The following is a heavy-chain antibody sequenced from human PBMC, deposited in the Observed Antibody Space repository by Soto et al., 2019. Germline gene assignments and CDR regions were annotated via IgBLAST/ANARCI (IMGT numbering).Heavy chain of an antibody. CDR2: IRSKAYGGTT. CDR1: GFTFGDYA. D-gene: IGHD3-3*01. CDR3: TRDYYDFWSGYPLAFDI. V-gene: IGHV3-49*03. Sequence: GGSLRLSCTASGFTFGDYAMSWFRQAPGKGLEWVGFIRSKAYGGTTEYAASVKGRFTISRDDSKSIAYLQMNSLKTEDTAVYYCTRDYYDFWSGYPLAFDIWGQGTMVTVS. J-gene: IGHJ3*02.